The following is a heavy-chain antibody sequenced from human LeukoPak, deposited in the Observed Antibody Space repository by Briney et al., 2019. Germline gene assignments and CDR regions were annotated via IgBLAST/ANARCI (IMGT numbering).Heavy chain of an antibody. CDR2: LIPIYGNP. CDR3: ARRNVGVTTLWFGP. D-gene: IGHD1-26*01. V-gene: IGHV1-69*05. J-gene: IGHJ5*02. CDR1: GGTFSGFD. Sequence: GASVKVSCKASGGTFSGFDVSWVRQAPGQGLEWVGGLIPIYGNPSYAQKFQGRVTIKTDESTTTAYMELSDLRSDDTAVYYCARRNVGVTTLWFGPWGQGTLVTVSS.